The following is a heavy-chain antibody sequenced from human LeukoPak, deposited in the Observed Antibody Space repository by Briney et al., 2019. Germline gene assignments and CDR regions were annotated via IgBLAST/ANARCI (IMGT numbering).Heavy chain of an antibody. Sequence: GGSLRLSCAASGFTFSSYEMNWVRQAPGKGLEWVSYISSSGSTIYYADSVEGRFTISRDNAKNPLYLQMNSLRAEDTAVYYCAREGSDYYDILTGLDYWGQGTLVTASS. CDR1: GFTFSSYE. D-gene: IGHD3-9*01. J-gene: IGHJ4*02. CDR2: ISSSGSTI. V-gene: IGHV3-48*03. CDR3: AREGSDYYDILTGLDY.